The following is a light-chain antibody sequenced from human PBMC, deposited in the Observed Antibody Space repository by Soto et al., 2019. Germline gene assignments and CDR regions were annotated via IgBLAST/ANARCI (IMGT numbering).Light chain of an antibody. CDR3: NSYTSTSPPYV. J-gene: IGLJ1*01. CDR2: DVS. Sequence: QSALTQPASVSGSAGQSISVSCTGTNSDIGRYNFVSWYQQRPGQAPQLLIFDVSNRPSGISDRSSGSKSGTTASLTISGLQAEDEADYYCNSYTSTSPPYVFGTG. CDR1: NSDIGRYNF. V-gene: IGLV2-14*01.